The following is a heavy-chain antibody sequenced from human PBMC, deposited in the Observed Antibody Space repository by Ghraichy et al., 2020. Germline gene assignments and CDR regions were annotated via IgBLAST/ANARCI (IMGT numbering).Heavy chain of an antibody. D-gene: IGHD2-2*01. V-gene: IGHV1-69*13. CDR1: GGTFSSYA. CDR3: AGGGPYCSSTSCYSD. CDR2: IIPIFGTA. J-gene: IGHJ4*02. Sequence: SVKVSCKASGGTFSSYAISWVRQAPGQGLEWMGGIIPIFGTANYAQKFQGRVTITADESTSTAYMELSSLRSEDTAVYYCAGGGPYCSSTSCYSDWGQGTLVTVSS.